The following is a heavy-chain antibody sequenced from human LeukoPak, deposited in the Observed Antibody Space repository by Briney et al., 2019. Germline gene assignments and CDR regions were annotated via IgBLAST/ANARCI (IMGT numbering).Heavy chain of an antibody. Sequence: ASVKVSCKASGYTFTGYYMHWVRQAPGQGLEWMGWINPNSGGTNYAQKFQGRVTMTRDTSISTAYMELSRLRSDDTAVYYCARDVVSGSYPHFDYWGQGTLVTVSS. D-gene: IGHD1-26*01. CDR2: INPNSGGT. V-gene: IGHV1-2*02. CDR1: GYTFTGYY. J-gene: IGHJ4*02. CDR3: ARDVVSGSYPHFDY.